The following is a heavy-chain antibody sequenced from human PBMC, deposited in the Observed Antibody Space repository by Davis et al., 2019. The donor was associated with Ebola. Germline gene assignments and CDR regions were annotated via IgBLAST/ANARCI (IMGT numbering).Heavy chain of an antibody. J-gene: IGHJ3*02. CDR3: AREGYYYDSSGYSRGALDI. CDR2: INHSGST. V-gene: IGHV4-61*08. Sequence: SETLSPTCTLSGGSIHIGDYYWSWIRQPPGKGLEWIGEINHSGSTNYNPSLKSRVTISVDTSKNQFSLQLSSVTAADTAVYYCAREGYYYDSSGYSRGALDIWGQGTMVTVSS. D-gene: IGHD3-22*01. CDR1: GGSIHIGDYY.